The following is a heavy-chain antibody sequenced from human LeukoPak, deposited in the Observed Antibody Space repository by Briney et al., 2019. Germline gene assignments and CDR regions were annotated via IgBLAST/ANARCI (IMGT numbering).Heavy chain of an antibody. V-gene: IGHV3-43*01. CDR2: ISWDGGST. CDR1: GFTFDDYT. D-gene: IGHD1-1*01. Sequence: GGSLRLSCAASGFTFDDYTMPWVRQAPGKGLEWVSLISWDGGSTYYADSVKGRFTISRDNSKNSLYLQMNSLRTEDTALYYCAKDIGYNWNDRLDYGMDVWGQGTTVTVSS. CDR3: AKDIGYNWNDRLDYGMDV. J-gene: IGHJ6*02.